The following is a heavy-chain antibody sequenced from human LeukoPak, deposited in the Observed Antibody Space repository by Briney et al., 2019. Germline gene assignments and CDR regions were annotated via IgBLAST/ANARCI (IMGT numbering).Heavy chain of an antibody. J-gene: IGHJ5*02. Sequence: GGSLRLSCAASGFTFSSHSMNWVRQAPGKGLEWVSYISSSSSIIHYVDSVKGRFTISREDAKNSLFLQMNSLSPEDTAVYYCARVPREGHDNWFDPWGQGTLVTVSS. V-gene: IGHV3-48*01. CDR1: GFTFSSHS. CDR3: ARVPREGHDNWFDP. D-gene: IGHD1-26*01. CDR2: ISSSSSII.